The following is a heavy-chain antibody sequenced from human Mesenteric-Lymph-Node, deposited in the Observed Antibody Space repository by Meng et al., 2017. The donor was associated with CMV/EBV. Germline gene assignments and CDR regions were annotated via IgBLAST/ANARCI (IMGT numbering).Heavy chain of an antibody. V-gene: IGHV1-2*02. D-gene: IGHD2-15*01. CDR3: ARVGWVVAMWPVDWFDP. J-gene: IGHJ5*02. Sequence: ASVKVSCKASGYTFTDYYIHWVRQAPGQGLEWMGWINPNSGGTNYAQKFQGRVTMTRDTSISTAYMELSRLRSDDTAVYYCARVGWVVAMWPVDWFDPWGQGTLVTVSS. CDR2: INPNSGGT. CDR1: GYTFTDYY.